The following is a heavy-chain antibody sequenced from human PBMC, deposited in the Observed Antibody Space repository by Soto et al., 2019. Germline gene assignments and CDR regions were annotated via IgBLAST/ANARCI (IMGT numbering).Heavy chain of an antibody. CDR1: GGSISSSSYY. J-gene: IGHJ6*03. CDR3: ARQRRYYGSGSKYYYYMDV. CDR2: IYYSGST. Sequence: TSETLSLTCTVSGGSISSSSYYWGWIRQPPGKGLEWIGSIYYSGSTYYNPSLKSRVTISVDTSKNQFSLKLSSVTAADTAVYYCARQRRYYGSGSKYYYYMDVWGKGTTVTVSS. D-gene: IGHD3-10*01. V-gene: IGHV4-39*01.